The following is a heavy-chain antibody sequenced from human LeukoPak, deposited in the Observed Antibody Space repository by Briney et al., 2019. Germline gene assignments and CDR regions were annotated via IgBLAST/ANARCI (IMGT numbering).Heavy chain of an antibody. D-gene: IGHD2-15*01. J-gene: IGHJ5*02. CDR1: GYTFTDYY. CDR3: ASPSHYCSGGSCYSNWFDP. V-gene: IGHV1-2*02. CDR2: IHPNSGGI. Sequence: ASVKLSCKASGYTFTDYYLNWVRQAPGQGLEWMGWIHPNSGGIKYAQKFQGRVSMTRDTSISTAYMELSRLTSDDTAVYYCASPSHYCSGGSCYSNWFDPWGQGTLVTVSS.